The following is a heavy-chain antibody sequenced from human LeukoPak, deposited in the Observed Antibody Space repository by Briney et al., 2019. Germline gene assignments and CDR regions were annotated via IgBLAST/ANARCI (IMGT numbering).Heavy chain of an antibody. CDR1: GYSFTSYW. V-gene: IGHV5-51*01. D-gene: IGHD6-19*01. Sequence: GESLKISCKGPGYSFTSYWIGWVRQMPGKGLEWMGIIYPGDSDTRYSPSFQGQVTISADKSISTAYLQWSSLKASDTAMYYCARQIAVADYYMDVWGKGTTVTVSS. J-gene: IGHJ6*03. CDR3: ARQIAVADYYMDV. CDR2: IYPGDSDT.